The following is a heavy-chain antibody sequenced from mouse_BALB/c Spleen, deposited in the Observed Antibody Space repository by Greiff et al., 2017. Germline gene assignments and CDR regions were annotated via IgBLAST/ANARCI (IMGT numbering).Heavy chain of an antibody. Sequence: EVQLHQSGAELVKPGASVKLSCTASGFNIKDTYMHWVKQRPEQGLEWIGRIDPANGNTKYDPKFQGKATITADTSSNTAYLQLSSLTSEDTAVYYCARSGYGNPWFAYWGQGTLVTGSA. D-gene: IGHD2-10*02. CDR3: ARSGYGNPWFAY. CDR2: IDPANGNT. CDR1: GFNIKDTY. V-gene: IGHV14-3*02. J-gene: IGHJ3*01.